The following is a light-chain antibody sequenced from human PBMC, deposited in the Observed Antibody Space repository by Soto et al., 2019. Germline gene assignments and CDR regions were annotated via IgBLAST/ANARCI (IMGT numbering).Light chain of an antibody. CDR3: SSYAGSNNLV. CDR2: EVS. Sequence: QSVLTQPPSASGSPGHSVTISCTGTSSDVGGYNYVSWYQQHPGKAPKLMIYEVSKRPSGVPDRFSGSKSGNTASLTVSGLQAEDEADYYCSSYAGSNNLVFGGGTKVPVL. V-gene: IGLV2-8*01. J-gene: IGLJ2*01. CDR1: SSDVGGYNY.